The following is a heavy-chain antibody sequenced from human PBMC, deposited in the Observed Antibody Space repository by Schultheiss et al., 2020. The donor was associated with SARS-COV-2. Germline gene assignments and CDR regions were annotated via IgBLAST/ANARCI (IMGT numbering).Heavy chain of an antibody. V-gene: IGHV4-34*01. D-gene: IGHD1-1*01. Sequence: SETLSLTCAVYGGSFSGYYWSWIRQPPGKGLEWIGEINHSGSTNYNPSLKSRVTISVDTSKNQFSLKLSSVTAADTAVYYCARDRYLYGMDVWGQGTTVTVSS. J-gene: IGHJ6*02. CDR1: GGSFSGYY. CDR2: INHSGST. CDR3: ARDRYLYGMDV.